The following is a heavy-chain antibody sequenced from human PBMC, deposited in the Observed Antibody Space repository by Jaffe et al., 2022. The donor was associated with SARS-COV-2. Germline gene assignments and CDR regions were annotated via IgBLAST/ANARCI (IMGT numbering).Heavy chain of an antibody. CDR3: ARDMEGYCSSTSCRNYGMDV. D-gene: IGHD2-2*01. CDR2: TRNKANSYTT. Sequence: EVQLVESGGGLVQPGGSLRLSCAASGFTFSDHYMDWVRQAPGKGLEWVGRTRNKANSYTTEYAASVKGRFTISRDDSKNSLYLQMNSLKTEDTAVYYCARDMEGYCSSTSCRNYGMDVWGQGTTVTVSS. V-gene: IGHV3-72*01. CDR1: GFTFSDHY. J-gene: IGHJ6*02.